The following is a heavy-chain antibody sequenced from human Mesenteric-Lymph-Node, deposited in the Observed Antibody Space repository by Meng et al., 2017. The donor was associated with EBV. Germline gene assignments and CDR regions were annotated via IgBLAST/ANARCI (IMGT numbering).Heavy chain of an antibody. D-gene: IGHD3-10*01. Sequence: QVQLQESGPGLLKSSETLSLTCTVSGDSLSSGTHYWTWIRQSPGKGLEWIGYISHRGSTNYNPSLKSRVTISVDKSKNQFSLKLSSVTAADTGVYYCARDLGVSQYYYGASPLDSWGQGTLVTVSS. CDR1: GDSLSSGTHY. J-gene: IGHJ4*02. CDR3: ARDLGVSQYYYGASPLDS. CDR2: ISHRGST. V-gene: IGHV4-61*01.